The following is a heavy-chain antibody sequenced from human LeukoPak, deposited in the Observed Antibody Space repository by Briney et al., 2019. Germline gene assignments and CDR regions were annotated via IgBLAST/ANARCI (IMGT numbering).Heavy chain of an antibody. J-gene: IGHJ4*01. CDR2: IYPGDSNT. D-gene: IGHD2-15*01. CDR1: GYTFNTNW. V-gene: IGHV5-51*01. CDR3: ARTYCSGGGCLGSFDY. Sequence: GESLKISCKGSGYTFNTNWIGRVRQMPGKGLEWMGIIYPGDSNTRYSPSFQGQVTISVDKSITTAYLQWTTLKASDTAMYYCARTYCSGGGCLGSFDYWGHGTLVTVSS.